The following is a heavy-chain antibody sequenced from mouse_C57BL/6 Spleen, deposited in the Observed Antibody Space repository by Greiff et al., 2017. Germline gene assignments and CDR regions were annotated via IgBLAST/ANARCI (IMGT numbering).Heavy chain of an antibody. J-gene: IGHJ4*01. CDR1: GYTFTDYY. V-gene: IGHV1-76*01. Sequence: VQLQQSGAELVRPGASVKLSCKASGYTFTDYYINWVKQRPGQGLEWIARIYPGSGNTYYNEKFKGKATLTAEKSSSTAYMQLSSLTSEDSAVYFCARSYDASYAMDYWGQGTSVTVSS. CDR3: ARSYDASYAMDY. D-gene: IGHD2-3*01. CDR2: IYPGSGNT.